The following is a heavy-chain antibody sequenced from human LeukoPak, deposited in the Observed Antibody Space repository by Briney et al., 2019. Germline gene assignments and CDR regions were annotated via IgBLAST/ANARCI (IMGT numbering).Heavy chain of an antibody. J-gene: IGHJ6*02. D-gene: IGHD6-13*01. CDR2: INPNSGGT. CDR3: ARAGDSSSWYGTYYYYGMDV. V-gene: IGHV1-2*06. Sequence: GASVKVSCKASGYIFTDYYMHWVRQAPGQELGWMGRINPNSGGTNYAQKFQGRVTMTRDTSISTAYMEPSRLRSDDTAVYYCARAGDSSSWYGTYYYYGMDVWGQGTTVTVSS. CDR1: GYIFTDYY.